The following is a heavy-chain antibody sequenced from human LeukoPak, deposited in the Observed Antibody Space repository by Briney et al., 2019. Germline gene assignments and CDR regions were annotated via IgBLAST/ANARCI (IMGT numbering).Heavy chain of an antibody. Sequence: SETLSLTCTVSGGSISSSSYYWGWIRQPPGKGLEWIGSIYYSGSTYYNPSLKSRVTISVDTSKNQFSLKLSSVTAADTAVYYCARDGTSTAWFGGNWFDPWGQGTLVTVSS. D-gene: IGHD3-10*01. V-gene: IGHV4-39*07. CDR3: ARDGTSTAWFGGNWFDP. CDR2: IYYSGST. J-gene: IGHJ5*02. CDR1: GGSISSSSYY.